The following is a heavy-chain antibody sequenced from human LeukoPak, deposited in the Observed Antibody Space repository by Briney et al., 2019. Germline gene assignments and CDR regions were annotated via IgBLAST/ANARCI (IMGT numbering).Heavy chain of an antibody. J-gene: IGHJ4*02. CDR2: ISPDGTTT. V-gene: IGHV3-74*01. Sequence: GGSRRLSCAASGFTFSSYWMDWVRQVPGKGLVWVSRISPDGTTTSYADSVKGRFTISRDNAKSMLYLQVNSLRAEDTAVYYCAREHRNVGATIDWWGQGTLVTVSS. CDR3: AREHRNVGATIDW. D-gene: IGHD1-26*01. CDR1: GFTFSSYW.